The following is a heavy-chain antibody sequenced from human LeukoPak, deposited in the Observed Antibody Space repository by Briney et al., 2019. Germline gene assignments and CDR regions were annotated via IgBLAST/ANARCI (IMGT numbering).Heavy chain of an antibody. CDR1: GYTFTSYG. V-gene: IGHV1-18*01. D-gene: IGHD6-13*01. CDR3: ARVISSSWSYYYYYYMDV. J-gene: IGHJ6*03. CDR2: ISAYNGNT. Sequence: GASVKVSCKASGYTFTSYGISWVRQAPGQGLEWMGWISAYNGNTNYAQKLQGRATMTTDTSTSTAYMELRSLRSDDTAVYYCARVISSSWSYYYYYYMDVWGKGTTVTVSS.